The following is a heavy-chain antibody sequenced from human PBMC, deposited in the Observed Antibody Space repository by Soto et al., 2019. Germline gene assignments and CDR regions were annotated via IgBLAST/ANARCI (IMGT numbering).Heavy chain of an antibody. CDR3: AKGLQTLPDTSYFDY. J-gene: IGHJ4*02. CDR1: GFTFSSYA. D-gene: IGHD2-15*01. V-gene: IGHV3-23*01. Sequence: GGSLRLSCAASGFTFSSYATSWVRQAPGKGLEWVSAISGSGGSTYYADSVKGRFTISRDNSKNTLYLQMNSLRAEDTAVYYCAKGLQTLPDTSYFDYWGQGTLVTVSS. CDR2: ISGSGGST.